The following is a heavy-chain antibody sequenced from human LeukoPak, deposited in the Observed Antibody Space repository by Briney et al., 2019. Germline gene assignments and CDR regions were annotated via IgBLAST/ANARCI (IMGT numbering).Heavy chain of an antibody. V-gene: IGHV1-2*02. Sequence: ASVKVSCKASGYTFTGYYMHWFRQAPGQGLEWMGWIDPNSGGANYAQKFQGRVTVTWDTSISTAYMELSRPRSDDTAVYYCARILQAAEYFQHWGQGTLVTVSS. CDR1: GYTFTGYY. J-gene: IGHJ1*01. CDR2: IDPNSGGA. CDR3: ARILQAAEYFQH.